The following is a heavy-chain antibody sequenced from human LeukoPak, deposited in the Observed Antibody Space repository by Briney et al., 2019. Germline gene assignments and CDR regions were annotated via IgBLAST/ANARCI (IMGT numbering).Heavy chain of an antibody. CDR1: GYTFTSYD. CDR2: MNPNSGNT. Sequence: GASVKVSCKASGYTFTSYDINWVRQATGQGLEWMGWMNPNSGNTGYAQKFQGRVTMTRNTSISTAYMELSSLRSEDTAVYYCAGMKARGGVLRYFDWLSPFDYWGQGTLVTVSS. V-gene: IGHV1-8*01. J-gene: IGHJ4*02. D-gene: IGHD3-9*01. CDR3: AGMKARGGVLRYFDWLSPFDY.